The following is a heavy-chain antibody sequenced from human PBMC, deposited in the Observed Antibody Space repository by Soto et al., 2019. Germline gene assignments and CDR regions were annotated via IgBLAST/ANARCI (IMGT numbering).Heavy chain of an antibody. J-gene: IGHJ5*02. CDR1: GSSFSSYA. D-gene: IGHD2-8*01. Sequence: QVQLVQSGAEVKKPGSSVKVSCKASGSSFSSYAVTWVRQAPGQGLEWMGGIIPMFNKADYAQKFQGRLTLVADETTSTAYMELSSLRSDDTAVYFCARERREMYERRNNWFDPWGQGTLVTVSS. V-gene: IGHV1-69*01. CDR2: IIPMFNKA. CDR3: ARERREMYERRNNWFDP.